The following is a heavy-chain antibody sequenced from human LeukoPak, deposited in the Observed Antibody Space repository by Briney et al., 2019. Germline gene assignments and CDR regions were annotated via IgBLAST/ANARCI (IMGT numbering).Heavy chain of an antibody. CDR3: ARGALGSVLDY. Sequence: SETLSLTCTVSGYSISSGYYWGWIRQPPGKGLEWIGSIYHSGSTYYNPSLKSRVTISVDTSKNQFSLKLSSVTAADTAVYYCARGALGSVLDYWGQGTLVTVSS. J-gene: IGHJ4*02. CDR1: GYSISSGYY. CDR2: IYHSGST. V-gene: IGHV4-38-2*02. D-gene: IGHD3-10*01.